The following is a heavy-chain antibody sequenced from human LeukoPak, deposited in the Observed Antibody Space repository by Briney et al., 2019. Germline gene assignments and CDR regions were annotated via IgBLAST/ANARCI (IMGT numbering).Heavy chain of an antibody. CDR3: GKDPARYSSSWYCDY. V-gene: IGHV3-74*01. CDR2: IDIDGTGT. CDR1: GFTFTNYW. D-gene: IGHD6-13*01. Sequence: GGSLRLSCAASGFTFTNYWMHWVRQAPGKGLVWVSRIDIDGTGTSYADSVKGRFTISRDNAKNTVSLQMNSLKAEDTAVYYCGKDPARYSSSWYCDYWGQGTLVTVSS. J-gene: IGHJ4*02.